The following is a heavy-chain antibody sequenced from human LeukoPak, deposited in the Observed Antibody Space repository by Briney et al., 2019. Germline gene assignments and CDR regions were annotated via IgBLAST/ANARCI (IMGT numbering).Heavy chain of an antibody. V-gene: IGHV3-21*01. Sequence: GGSLRLSCAASGFTFSSYSMNWVRQAPGKGLEWVSSISSSSSYIYYADSVKGRFTISRDNAKNSLYLQMNSLRAEDTAVYYCAKSGFDLLYAFDIWGQGTMVTVSS. CDR2: ISSSSSYI. CDR1: GFTFSSYS. D-gene: IGHD3-10*01. CDR3: AKSGFDLLYAFDI. J-gene: IGHJ3*02.